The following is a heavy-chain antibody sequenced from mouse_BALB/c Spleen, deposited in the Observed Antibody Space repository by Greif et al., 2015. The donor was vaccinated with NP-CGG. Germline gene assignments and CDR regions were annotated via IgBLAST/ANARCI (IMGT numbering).Heavy chain of an antibody. CDR1: GYTFTSYY. Sequence: VQLQQSGAELVKPGASVKLSCKASGYTFTSYYMYWVKQRPGQGLVWIGEINPSNGGTKFNEKFKSKATLTVDKSSTTAYMQLSSLTSEDSAVYYCTRSGYYYAMDYWGQGTSVTVSS. V-gene: IGHV1S81*02. J-gene: IGHJ4*01. CDR2: INPSNGGT. D-gene: IGHD3-2*02. CDR3: TRSGYYYAMDY.